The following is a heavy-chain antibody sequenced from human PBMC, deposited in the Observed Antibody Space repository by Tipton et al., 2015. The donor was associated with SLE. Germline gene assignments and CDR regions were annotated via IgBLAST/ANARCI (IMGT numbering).Heavy chain of an antibody. CDR3: ARDTRGLATIWGAFDI. CDR1: GGSISSYY. CDR2: IYYSGST. D-gene: IGHD5-12*01. V-gene: IGHV4-59*01. Sequence: TLSLTCTVSGGSISSYYWSWIRQPPGKGLEWIGYIYYSGSTNSNPSLKSRVTISVDTSKNQFSLKLSSVTAADTAVYYCARDTRGLATIWGAFDIWGQGTMVTVSS. J-gene: IGHJ3*02.